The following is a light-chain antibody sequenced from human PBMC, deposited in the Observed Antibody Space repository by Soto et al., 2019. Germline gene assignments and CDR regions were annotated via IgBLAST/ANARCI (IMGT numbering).Light chain of an antibody. J-gene: IGKJ1*01. CDR3: QQYGSSHSLT. Sequence: EIVLTQSPGTLSLSPGERATLSCRASQSVSGYLAWYQQTSGQAPRLVIYAASVRATGIPDRFSGSGSGTDFTLTISRLEPEDFAVYYCQQYGSSHSLTFGQGTKVEI. V-gene: IGKV3-20*01. CDR1: QSVSGY. CDR2: AAS.